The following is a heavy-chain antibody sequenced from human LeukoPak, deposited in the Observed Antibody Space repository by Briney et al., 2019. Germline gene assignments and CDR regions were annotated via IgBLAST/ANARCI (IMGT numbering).Heavy chain of an antibody. V-gene: IGHV3-64*04. D-gene: IGHD3-22*01. CDR2: ISSNGGST. CDR1: GFTFSSYA. J-gene: IGHJ4*02. CDR3: ARDSGYPYSSDY. Sequence: GGSLRLSCSASGFTFSSYAMHWVRQAPGKGLEYVSAISSNGGSTYYADSAKGRFTISRDNSKNTLYLQMNSLRAEDTAVYYCARDSGYPYSSDYWGQGTLVTASS.